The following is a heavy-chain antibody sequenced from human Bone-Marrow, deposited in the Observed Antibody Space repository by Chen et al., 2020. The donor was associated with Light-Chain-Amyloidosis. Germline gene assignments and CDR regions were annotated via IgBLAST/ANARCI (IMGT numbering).Heavy chain of an antibody. Sequence: EVQLEQSGPEVKKPGESLKISCKGSGYTFPNYWIGWVRQMPGKGLEWMGVIYPDDSDARYSPSFEGQVTISAAKSLTTAYLQWRSLKASDTAMYYCARRRDGYNFDYWGQGTLVTVSS. CDR3: ARRRDGYNFDY. V-gene: IGHV5-51*01. CDR2: IYPDDSDA. J-gene: IGHJ4*02. D-gene: IGHD5-12*01. CDR1: GYTFPNYW.